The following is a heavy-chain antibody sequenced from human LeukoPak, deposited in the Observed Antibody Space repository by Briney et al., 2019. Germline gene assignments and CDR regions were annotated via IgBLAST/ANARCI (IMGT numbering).Heavy chain of an antibody. Sequence: GGSLRLSCAGSGFTFNSYAMDWVRQAPGRGLEWVGDISYDGTYASYTGSVRGRFTISRDNSKNTLYLHMNSLRPEDTAVYYCATESSLSNWGLGTLVTVSS. CDR2: ISYDGTYA. CDR1: GFTFNSYA. J-gene: IGHJ4*02. CDR3: ATESSLSN. V-gene: IGHV3-30*04. D-gene: IGHD6-6*01.